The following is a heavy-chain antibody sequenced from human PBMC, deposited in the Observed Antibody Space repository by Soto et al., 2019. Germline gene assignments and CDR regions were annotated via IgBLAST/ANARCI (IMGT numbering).Heavy chain of an antibody. V-gene: IGHV4-34*01. Sequence: KTSETLSLTCAVYGGSFSGYYWSWIRQPPGKGLEWIGEINHSGSTNYNPSLKSRVTISVDTSKNQFSLKLSSVTAADTAVYYCARSLRGITMVRGVGPGMDVWGQGTTVTVSS. D-gene: IGHD3-10*01. CDR1: GGSFSGYY. CDR3: ARSLRGITMVRGVGPGMDV. J-gene: IGHJ6*02. CDR2: INHSGST.